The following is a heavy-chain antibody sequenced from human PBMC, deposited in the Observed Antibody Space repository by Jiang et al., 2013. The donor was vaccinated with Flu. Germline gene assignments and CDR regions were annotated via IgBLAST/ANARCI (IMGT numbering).Heavy chain of an antibody. J-gene: IGHJ5*02. D-gene: IGHD3-22*01. CDR1: SGYV. CDR2: IYHSGMT. Sequence: SGYVLGRGSGEPPREGGVEWIGSIYHSGMTSYNPSLKSRVSMSADTSKNQFSLKLTSVTATDTAVYFCVRDFGNYYFDSSFNRGWFDPWGQGTLVIVSS. V-gene: IGHV4-38-2*02. CDR3: VRDFGNYYFDSSFNRGWFDP.